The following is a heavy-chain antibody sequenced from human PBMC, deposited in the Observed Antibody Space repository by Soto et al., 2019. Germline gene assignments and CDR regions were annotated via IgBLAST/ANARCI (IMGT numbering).Heavy chain of an antibody. J-gene: IGHJ4*02. D-gene: IGHD6-19*01. CDR2: IYYSGST. V-gene: IGHV4-59*08. CDR1: GGSISSYY. CDR3: ARLHPDAYSSGWYPPFDY. Sequence: PSETLSLTCTVSGGSISSYYWSWIRQPPGKGLEWIGYIYYSGSTNYNPSLKSRVTISVDTSKNQFSLKLSSVTAADTAVYYCARLHPDAYSSGWYPPFDYWGQGTLVTVSS.